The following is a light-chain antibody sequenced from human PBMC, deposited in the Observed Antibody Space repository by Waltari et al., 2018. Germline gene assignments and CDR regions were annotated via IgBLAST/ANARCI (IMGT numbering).Light chain of an antibody. CDR1: HGVDQY. J-gene: IGKJ1*01. Sequence: DIQMTQSPYSLAASVGDTVTITCRASHGVDQYLNWYQQIPGKAPKLLIYGSANLQSGVPSRFSVSGSWTDFTLIIRSLQSEDSATSFCQQSHTTPWTFCLGTRVEVK. CDR3: QQSHTTPWT. V-gene: IGKV1-39*01. CDR2: GSA.